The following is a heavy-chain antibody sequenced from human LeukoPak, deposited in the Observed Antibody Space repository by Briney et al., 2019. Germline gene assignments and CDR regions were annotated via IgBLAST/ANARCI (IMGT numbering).Heavy chain of an antibody. CDR2: INHSGST. D-gene: IGHD3-16*02. CDR3: ASWAYDYVWGSYRLFDY. V-gene: IGHV4-34*01. J-gene: IGHJ4*02. CDR1: GGSFSGDY. Sequence: TSETLSLTCAVDGGSFSGDYWSWIRQPPGKGLEWIGEINHSGSTNYNPSLKSRVTISVDTSKNQFSLKLSSVTAADTAVYYCASWAYDYVWGSYRLFDYWGQGTLVTVSS.